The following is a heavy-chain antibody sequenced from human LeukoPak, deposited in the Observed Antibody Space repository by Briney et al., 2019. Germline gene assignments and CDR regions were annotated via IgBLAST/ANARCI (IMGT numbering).Heavy chain of an antibody. J-gene: IGHJ4*02. Sequence: GGSLRLSCAASEFTFSSYNMNWVRQAPGKGLEWVSSISSSSSYIYYADSVKGRFTISRDNAKNSPYLQMNSLRAEDTAVYYCAKNNDYGDYGGFDYWGQGTLVTVSS. CDR2: ISSSSSYI. D-gene: IGHD4-17*01. CDR1: EFTFSSYN. CDR3: AKNNDYGDYGGFDY. V-gene: IGHV3-21*01.